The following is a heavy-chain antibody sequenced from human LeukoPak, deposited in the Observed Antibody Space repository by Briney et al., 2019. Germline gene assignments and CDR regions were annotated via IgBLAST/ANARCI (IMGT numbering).Heavy chain of an antibody. CDR1: GGSISSTVW. Sequence: SETLSLTCDVSGGSISSTVWWSWVRQPPGKGLEWIGEIYQTGSTNYNPSLKSRVTISVDTSKNQFSLKLSSVTAADTAVYYCAREVDRYYDSSGSLVGYYFDYWGQGTLVTVSS. V-gene: IGHV4-4*02. D-gene: IGHD3-22*01. CDR3: AREVDRYYDSSGSLVGYYFDY. CDR2: IYQTGST. J-gene: IGHJ4*02.